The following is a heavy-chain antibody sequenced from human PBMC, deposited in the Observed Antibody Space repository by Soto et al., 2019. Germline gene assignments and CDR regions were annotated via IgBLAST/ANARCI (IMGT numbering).Heavy chain of an antibody. V-gene: IGHV4-34*01. Sequence: QVQLQQWGAGLLKPSETLSLTCAVYGGSFSGYYWSWIRQPPGKGLEWIGEINHSGSTNYNPSLKSRVNISVDTSKNQFSLKLSSVTAAATAVYYCARWYYGGKSSDGAYYFDYWGQGTLVTVSS. J-gene: IGHJ4*02. D-gene: IGHD4-17*01. CDR2: INHSGST. CDR3: ARWYYGGKSSDGAYYFDY. CDR1: GGSFSGYY.